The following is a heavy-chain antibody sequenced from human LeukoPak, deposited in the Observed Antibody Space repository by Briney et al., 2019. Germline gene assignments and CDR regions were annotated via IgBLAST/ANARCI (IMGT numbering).Heavy chain of an antibody. CDR3: ARGLNTDYFDY. CDR1: GGSISSGGYY. CDR2: IYYSGST. J-gene: IGHJ4*02. V-gene: IGHV4-31*03. Sequence: SEALSLTCTVSGGSISSGGYYWSWIRQHPGKGLEWIGYIYYSGSTYYNPSLKSRVTISVDTSKNQFSLKLSSVTAADTAVYYCARGLNTDYFDYWGQGTLVTVSS.